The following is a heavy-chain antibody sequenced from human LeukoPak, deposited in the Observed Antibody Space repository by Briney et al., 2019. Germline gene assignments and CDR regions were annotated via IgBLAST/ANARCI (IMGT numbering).Heavy chain of an antibody. CDR3: ARALTLIRGQQTYYFDQ. D-gene: IGHD3-10*01. V-gene: IGHV1-69*01. CDR1: GGTFSSDA. Sequence: SVKVSCKYEPSGGTFSSDAISWVRQTPAQGLEWMGAIVPMFSTANYAQKFQGRVTISADESTSTVYLDLSSLRSEDTAVYFCARALTLIRGQQTYYFDQWGQGTLVIVSS. CDR2: IVPMFSTA. J-gene: IGHJ4*02.